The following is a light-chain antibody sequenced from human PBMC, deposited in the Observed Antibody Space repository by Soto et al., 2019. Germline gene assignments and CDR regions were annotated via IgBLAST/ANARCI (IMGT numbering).Light chain of an antibody. CDR2: DND. Sequence: QSVLTQPPSVSGAPGQRIIISCTGSSSNIGAGFDVHWYQHLPGTAPKLLVYDNDNRPSGLPARFSDSRSGTSASLAITSLQADDEADYYCQPYDNSLSGVVFGGGTKLTVL. CDR3: QPYDNSLSGVV. CDR1: SSNIGAGFD. J-gene: IGLJ2*01. V-gene: IGLV1-40*01.